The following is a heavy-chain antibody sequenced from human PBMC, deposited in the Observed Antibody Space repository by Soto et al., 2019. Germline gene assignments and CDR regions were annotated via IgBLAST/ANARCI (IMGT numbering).Heavy chain of an antibody. CDR1: GFTFSSYA. D-gene: IGHD2-15*01. Sequence: QVQLVESGGGVVQPGRSLRLSCAASGFTFSSYAMHWVRQAPGKGLEWVAVISYDGSNKYYADSVKGRFTISRDNSKNTLYLQMNSLRAEDTAVYYCAKDAKRCSGGSCPYYWGQGTLVTVSS. V-gene: IGHV3-30-3*01. J-gene: IGHJ4*02. CDR2: ISYDGSNK. CDR3: AKDAKRCSGGSCPYY.